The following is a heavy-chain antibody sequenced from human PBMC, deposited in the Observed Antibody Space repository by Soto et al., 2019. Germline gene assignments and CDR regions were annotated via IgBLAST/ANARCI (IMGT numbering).Heavy chain of an antibody. J-gene: IGHJ6*02. CDR2: INAGNGNT. D-gene: IGHD6-25*01. V-gene: IGHV1-3*01. Sequence: QVQLVQSGADVKEPGASVRVSCEASGYTFISSAMYWVRQAPGQRLECVGWINAGNGNTKYSQKFQDRVTITRDTSANTASMHLASLRSEDTAVYYCACAAGANDQAGRAVWGQGTTVTVSS. CDR1: GYTFISSA. CDR3: ACAAGANDQAGRAV.